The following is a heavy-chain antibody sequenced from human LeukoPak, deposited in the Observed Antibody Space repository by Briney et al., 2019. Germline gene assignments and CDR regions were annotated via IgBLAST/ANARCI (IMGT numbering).Heavy chain of an antibody. J-gene: IGHJ2*01. CDR1: GYTFTSRW. CDR3: ARDRYRQYCGGDCHWYFDL. Sequence: ASVKVSCKASGYTFTSRWMHWVRQAPGQGPEWLGVINPTGSSTSYAHKLQGRVTMTRDTSTSTDYMELRSLRSDDTAVYYCARDRYRQYCGGDCHWYFDLWGRGTLVTVSS. CDR2: INPTGSST. D-gene: IGHD2-21*02. V-gene: IGHV1-46*04.